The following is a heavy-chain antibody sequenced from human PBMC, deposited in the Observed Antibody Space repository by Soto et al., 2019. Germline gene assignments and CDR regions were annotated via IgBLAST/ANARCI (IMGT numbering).Heavy chain of an antibody. J-gene: IGHJ6*04. CDR3: AREGPGDFLSGYSILENYYYYCGLDV. Sequence: ASQLMCHPMTVAWGSIVDLGGCWIINPQKPGKGLEWYGSIYYSGSTYYNPSLKSRVTISVDTSKNQFSLKLSSVTAADTAVYYCAREGPGDFLSGYSILENYYYYCGLDVWGKGPTVTVS. V-gene: IGHV4-31*02. D-gene: IGHD3-3*01. CDR1: WGSIVDLGGC. CDR2: IYYSGST.